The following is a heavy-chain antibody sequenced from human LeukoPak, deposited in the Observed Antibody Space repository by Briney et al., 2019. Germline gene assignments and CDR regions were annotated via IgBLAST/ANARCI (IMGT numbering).Heavy chain of an antibody. J-gene: IGHJ4*02. CDR1: GGTFSSYA. Sequence: SVKVSCKAPGGTFSSYAISWVRQAPGQGLEWMGEIIPSFGTPNYAQKFQGKVTITTDESTSTAYMELSSLRSEDTAVYYCARVAQRVRFGVVITPFDYWGQGTLVTVSS. D-gene: IGHD3-3*01. V-gene: IGHV1-69*05. CDR2: IIPSFGTP. CDR3: ARVAQRVRFGVVITPFDY.